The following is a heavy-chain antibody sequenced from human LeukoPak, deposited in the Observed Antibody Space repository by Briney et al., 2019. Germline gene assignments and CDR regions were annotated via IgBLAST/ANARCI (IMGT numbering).Heavy chain of an antibody. Sequence: GGSLRLSCAASGFTFSSYSMNWVRQAPGKGLEWVSYITSSSSTIYYADSVKGRFTISRDNAKNSLYLQMNSLRDEDTAVYYCAARHYDILTGSAFDIWGQGTMVTVSS. CDR1: GFTFSSYS. CDR2: ITSSSSTI. J-gene: IGHJ3*02. CDR3: AARHYDILTGSAFDI. D-gene: IGHD3-9*01. V-gene: IGHV3-48*02.